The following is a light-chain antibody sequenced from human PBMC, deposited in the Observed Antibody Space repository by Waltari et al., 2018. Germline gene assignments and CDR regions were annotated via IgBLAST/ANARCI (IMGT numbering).Light chain of an antibody. CDR3: FSYAGSNSFA. CDR1: SNDIGSHNF. J-gene: IGLJ2*01. Sequence: QSALTQPASVSGSPGQSITVSCIGTSNDIGSHNFVSWFQQHPGRAPKHMIYDVSGLPLGVSKLFSGCKSGNTASLTISGLQAEDEADYYCFSYAGSNSFAFGGGTRVTVL. V-gene: IGLV2-23*02. CDR2: DVS.